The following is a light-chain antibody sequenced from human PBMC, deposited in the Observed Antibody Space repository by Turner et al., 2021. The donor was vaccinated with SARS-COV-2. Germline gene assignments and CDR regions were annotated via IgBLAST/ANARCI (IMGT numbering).Light chain of an antibody. CDR1: QSVNTW. Sequence: DIQMTQSPSTLSASVGDTVIITCRASQSVNTWLAWYQQRPGKAPRLLISKASSLQSGVPSRFSGRASGTEFTLTITSLQPEDFATYHCHQYNSLQWTFGQGTRVDIK. V-gene: IGKV1-5*03. CDR3: HQYNSLQWT. CDR2: KAS. J-gene: IGKJ1*01.